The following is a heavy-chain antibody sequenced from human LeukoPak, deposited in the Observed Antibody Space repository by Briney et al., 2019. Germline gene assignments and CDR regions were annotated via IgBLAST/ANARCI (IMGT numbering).Heavy chain of an antibody. CDR2: INHSGST. CDR1: GVSFSGYY. CDR3: AGIAVAATGY. J-gene: IGHJ4*02. Sequence: SETLSLTCAVYGVSFSGYYWSWIRQPPGKGLEWIGEINHSGSTNYNPSLKSRVTISVDTSKNQFSLKLSSVTAADTAVYYCAGIAVAATGYWGQGTLVTVSS. D-gene: IGHD6-19*01. V-gene: IGHV4-34*01.